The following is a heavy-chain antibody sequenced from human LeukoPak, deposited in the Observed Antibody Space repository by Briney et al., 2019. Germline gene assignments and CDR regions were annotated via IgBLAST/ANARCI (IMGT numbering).Heavy chain of an antibody. CDR3: ARDTGVIIRQYYMDV. Sequence: SETLSLTCTVSGGSISSYYWSWLRQPAGKGLEWIGRIYTSGSTNYNPSLKSRVTMSVDTSKNQFSLKLSSVTAADTAVYYCARDTGVIIRQYYMDVWGKGTTVTVSS. D-gene: IGHD3-10*01. V-gene: IGHV4-4*07. J-gene: IGHJ6*03. CDR2: IYTSGST. CDR1: GGSISSYY.